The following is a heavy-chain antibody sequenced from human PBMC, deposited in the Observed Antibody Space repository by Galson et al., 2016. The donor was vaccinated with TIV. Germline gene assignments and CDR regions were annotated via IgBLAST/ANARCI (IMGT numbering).Heavy chain of an antibody. J-gene: IGHJ6*02. CDR2: INPLLSTV. D-gene: IGHD5-18*01. CDR3: ATDRNTPLDTYSAYYGMDA. Sequence: SVKVSCKASGDTFSMIVFNWVRQAPGQGLDWMGGINPLLSTVNNAQKFQGRVTFTAYESRSTAYMELSSLKSEDTAIYYCATDRNTPLDTYSAYYGMDAWGQGTAVIVSS. CDR1: GDTFSMIV. V-gene: IGHV1-69*13.